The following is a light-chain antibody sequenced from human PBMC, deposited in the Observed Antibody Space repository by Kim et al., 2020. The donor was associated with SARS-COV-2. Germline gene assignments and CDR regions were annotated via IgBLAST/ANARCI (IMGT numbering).Light chain of an antibody. V-gene: IGLV2-23*01. Sequence: QSITISCTGTSSDVGGYNLVSWYQQHPGKAPKLMIYEGSKRPSGVSNRFSGSKSGNTASLTISGLQAEDEADYYCCSYAGSSTWVFGGGTQLTVL. CDR1: SSDVGGYNL. CDR2: EGS. CDR3: CSYAGSSTWV. J-gene: IGLJ3*02.